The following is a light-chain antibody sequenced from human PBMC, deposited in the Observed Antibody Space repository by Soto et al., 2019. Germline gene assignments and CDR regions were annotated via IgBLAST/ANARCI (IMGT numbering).Light chain of an antibody. J-gene: IGKJ1*01. CDR1: QSVSSN. CDR3: QQYNNWPSGT. V-gene: IGKV3-15*01. CDR2: GAS. Sequence: EIVVTQSPATLSVSPGERATLSCRASQSVSSNLAWYQQKPGQAPRLLIYGASTRATGIPVRFSGSGSGTEFTLTISSLQSEDFAVYYCQQYNNWPSGTFGQGTKVEIK.